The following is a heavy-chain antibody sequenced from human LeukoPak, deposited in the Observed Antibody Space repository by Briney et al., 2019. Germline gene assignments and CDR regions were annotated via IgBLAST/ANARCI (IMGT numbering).Heavy chain of an antibody. J-gene: IGHJ4*02. CDR3: ARQGYYYDSRPWDY. V-gene: IGHV4-59*08. Sequence: SETLSLTCTVSGGSVTDYYWSWIRQSPGKGLEWIGYIYYTGTSYNPSLKSRVTISVDTSKNQFSLKLSSVTAADTAVYYCARQGYYYDSRPWDYWGQGTLVTVSS. CDR2: IYYTGT. CDR1: GGSVTDYY. D-gene: IGHD3-22*01.